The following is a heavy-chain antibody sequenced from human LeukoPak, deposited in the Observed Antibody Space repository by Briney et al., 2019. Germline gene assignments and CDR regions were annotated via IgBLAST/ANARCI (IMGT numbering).Heavy chain of an antibody. CDR1: GFPFSCYW. V-gene: IGHV3-7*01. J-gene: IGHJ4*02. CDR2: IKYDGSEK. Sequence: PGGSLRLSCAASGFPFSCYWMTWVRQAPGKGLEWVANIKYDGSEKFYVGSVRGRFTISRDNTNNSLHLQMNSLRAEDTAIYYCARDPTYDSGSPLGYGGQGTLVAVSS. D-gene: IGHD3-10*01. CDR3: ARDPTYDSGSPLGY.